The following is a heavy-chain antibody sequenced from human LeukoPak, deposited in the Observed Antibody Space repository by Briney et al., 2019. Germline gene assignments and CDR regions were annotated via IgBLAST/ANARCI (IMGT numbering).Heavy chain of an antibody. J-gene: IGHJ1*01. D-gene: IGHD2-2*01. Sequence: GGSLRLSCAASGFTFSSFGMHWVRQAPGKGLEWVAFIRYDGSGKYYADSVKGRFTISRDNSKNTLYLQMNSLRAEDTAVYYCAKEYYVVVPAAPLHFQHWGQGTLVTVSS. CDR3: AKEYYVVVPAAPLHFQH. CDR2: IRYDGSGK. V-gene: IGHV3-30*02. CDR1: GFTFSSFG.